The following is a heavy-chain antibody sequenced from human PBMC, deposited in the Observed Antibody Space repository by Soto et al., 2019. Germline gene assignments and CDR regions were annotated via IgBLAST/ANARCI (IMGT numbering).Heavy chain of an antibody. CDR1: GFTFSSYG. J-gene: IGHJ4*02. CDR2: ISYDGSNK. CDR3: ANSRIAAGTDTYFDY. V-gene: IGHV3-30*18. Sequence: GGSLRLSCAASGFTFSSYGMHWVRQAPGKGLEWVAVISYDGSNKYYADSVKGRFTISRDNSKNTLYLQMNSLRAEDTAVYYCANSRIAAGTDTYFDYWGQGTLVTVSS. D-gene: IGHD6-13*01.